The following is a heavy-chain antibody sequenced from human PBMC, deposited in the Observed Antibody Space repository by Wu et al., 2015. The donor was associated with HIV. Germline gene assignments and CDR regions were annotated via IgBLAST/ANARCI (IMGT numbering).Heavy chain of an antibody. J-gene: IGHJ6*03. Sequence: QDQLVQSGDEVRKPGASVKVSCKASGYTFITYAISWVRQVPGQGLEWMGLISAYHGKADYAQKFQDRVTLTTDTATATAYMELRSLTSDDTAVYYCARGGVYGVNVGDYSYYYYIDVWGKGTTVTVSS. CDR1: GYTFITYA. D-gene: IGHD4-23*01. CDR2: ISAYHGKA. CDR3: ARGGVYGVNVGDYSYYYYIDV. V-gene: IGHV1-18*04.